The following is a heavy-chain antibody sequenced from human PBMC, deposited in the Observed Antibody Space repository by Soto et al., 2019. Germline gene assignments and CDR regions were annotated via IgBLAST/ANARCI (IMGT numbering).Heavy chain of an antibody. CDR2: IYYSGST. D-gene: IGHD2-15*01. J-gene: IGHJ6*03. CDR1: GGSISSYY. V-gene: IGHV4-59*08. CDR3: ARHAGDCSGGSCYTSRVYYYYYMDV. Sequence: SETLSLTCTVSGGSISSYYWSWIRQPPGKGLEWIGYIYYSGSTNYNPSLKSRVTISVDTSKNQFSLKLSSVTAADTAVYYCARHAGDCSGGSCYTSRVYYYYYMDVWGKGTTVTVSS.